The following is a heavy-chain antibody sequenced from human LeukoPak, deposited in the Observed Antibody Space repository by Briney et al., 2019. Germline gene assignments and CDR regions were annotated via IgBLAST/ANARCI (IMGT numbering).Heavy chain of an antibody. CDR2: ISSSGSTI. Sequence: GSLRLSCAASGFTFSDYYMSWIRQAPGKGLEWVSYISSSGSTIYYADSVKGRFTISRDNAKNSLYLQMNSLRAEDTAVYYCARDNHSGSYYPYWYFDLWGRGTLVTVSS. CDR3: ARDNHSGSYYPYWYFDL. D-gene: IGHD1-26*01. CDR1: GFTFSDYY. J-gene: IGHJ2*01. V-gene: IGHV3-11*01.